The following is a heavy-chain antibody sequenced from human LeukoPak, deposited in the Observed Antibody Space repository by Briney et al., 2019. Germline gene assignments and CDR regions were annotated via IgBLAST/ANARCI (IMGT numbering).Heavy chain of an antibody. V-gene: IGHV3-48*04. CDR2: VSSSSSNI. CDR1: GFIFSSYS. J-gene: IGHJ4*02. D-gene: IGHD6-13*01. Sequence: GGSLRLSCAASGFIFSSYSMNWVRQAPGKGLEWISHVSSSSSNIYYADSVKGRLTISRDNAKNSMFLQMNSLRAEDTAVYYCARDIGISNSWPYFDYWGQGTLVTVSS. CDR3: ARDIGISNSWPYFDY.